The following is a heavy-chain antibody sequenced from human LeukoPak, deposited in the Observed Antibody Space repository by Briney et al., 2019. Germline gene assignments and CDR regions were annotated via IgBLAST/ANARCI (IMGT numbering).Heavy chain of an antibody. Sequence: GGTLRLSCAASGFTFSSYGMSWVRQAPGKGLEWVSAISGSGGGTYYADSVKGRFTISRDNSKNTLYLQMNSLRAEDTAVYYCARGWTTVVSRGLDYWGQGTLVTVSS. J-gene: IGHJ4*02. CDR3: ARGWTTVVSRGLDY. V-gene: IGHV3-23*01. CDR1: GFTFSSYG. CDR2: ISGSGGGT. D-gene: IGHD4-23*01.